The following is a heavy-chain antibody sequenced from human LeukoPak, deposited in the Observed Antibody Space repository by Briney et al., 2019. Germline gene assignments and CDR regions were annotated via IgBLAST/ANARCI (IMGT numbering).Heavy chain of an antibody. V-gene: IGHV3-73*01. J-gene: IGHJ5*02. D-gene: IGHD2-15*01. CDR2: IDKKDNLYAT. CDR1: GFTFSGSA. Sequence: GGSLRLSCAASGFTFSGSAMHWVRQASGKGLEWVGHIDKKDNLYATAYAESVKGRFTISRDDSKDTAFLHMDSLKTEDTALYYCTRDRGTYNWFDPWGQGTLVTVSS. CDR3: TRDRGTYNWFDP.